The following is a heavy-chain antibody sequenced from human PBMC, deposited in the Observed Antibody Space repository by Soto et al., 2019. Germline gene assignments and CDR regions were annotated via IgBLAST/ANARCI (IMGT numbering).Heavy chain of an antibody. D-gene: IGHD2-2*01. CDR2: INHSGST. CDR1: GGSFSGYY. CDR3: ARVRRRIGRYCSSTSCQRYLPNYYYYYYMDV. J-gene: IGHJ6*03. V-gene: IGHV4-34*01. Sequence: PSETLSLTCAVYGGSFSGYYWSWIRQPPGKGLEWIGEINHSGSTNYNPSLKSRVTISVDTSKNQFSLKLSSVTAADTAVYYCARVRRRIGRYCSSTSCQRYLPNYYYYYYMDVWGKGTTVTVSS.